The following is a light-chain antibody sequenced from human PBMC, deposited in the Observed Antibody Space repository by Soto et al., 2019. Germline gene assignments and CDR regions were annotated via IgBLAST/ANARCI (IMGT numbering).Light chain of an antibody. CDR2: EVS. J-gene: IGLJ3*02. CDR3: GSYTSSSTWV. V-gene: IGLV2-14*01. CDR1: SSDVGDYNY. Sequence: QSVLTQPASVSGSPGQSITISCTGTSSDVGDYNYVSWYQQHPGKAPKLMIYEVSNRPLGVSYRFSGSKSGNTASLTISGLQAEDEADYYCGSYTSSSTWVFGGGTKVTVL.